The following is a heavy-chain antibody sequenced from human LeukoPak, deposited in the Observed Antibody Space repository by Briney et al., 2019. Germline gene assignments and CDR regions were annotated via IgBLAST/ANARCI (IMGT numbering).Heavy chain of an antibody. CDR3: ARENSGSYREFDY. J-gene: IGHJ4*02. CDR2: IYPSGST. CDR1: GGSISSYF. D-gene: IGHD1-26*01. Sequence: PSETLSLTCTVSGGSISSYFWTWIRQPAGKGLEWIGRIYPSGSTNYNPSLKSRVTMSVDTSKNQCSLKLSSVTAADTAVYYCARENSGSYREFDYWGQGTLVTVSS. V-gene: IGHV4-4*07.